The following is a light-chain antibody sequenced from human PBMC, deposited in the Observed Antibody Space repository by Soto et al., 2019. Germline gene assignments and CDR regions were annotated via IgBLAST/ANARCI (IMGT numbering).Light chain of an antibody. J-gene: IGKJ4*01. V-gene: IGKV3D-20*02. CDR2: GAS. Sequence: EIVMTQSPGTLSLSPGERATISCRASQVIGSRYLAWYHQKSGQAPRLLIYGASSRATGIPDRFSGSGSGTDFTLTISRLEPEDLAVYYCQEYNHWHPITFGGGTKVEIK. CDR1: QVIGSRY. CDR3: QEYNHWHPIT.